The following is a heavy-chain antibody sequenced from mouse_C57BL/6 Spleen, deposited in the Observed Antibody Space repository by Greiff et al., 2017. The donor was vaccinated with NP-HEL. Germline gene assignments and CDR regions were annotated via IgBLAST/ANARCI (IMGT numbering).Heavy chain of an antibody. CDR2: IYPRSGNT. CDR1: GYTFTSYG. CDR3: ATLTTHYFDY. V-gene: IGHV1-81*01. D-gene: IGHD2-12*01. J-gene: IGHJ2*01. Sequence: VQRVESGAELARPGASVKLSCKASGYTFTSYGISWVKQRTGQGLEWIGEIYPRSGNTYYNEKFKGKATLTADKSSSTAYMELRSLTSEDSAVYFCATLTTHYFDYWGQGTTLTVSS.